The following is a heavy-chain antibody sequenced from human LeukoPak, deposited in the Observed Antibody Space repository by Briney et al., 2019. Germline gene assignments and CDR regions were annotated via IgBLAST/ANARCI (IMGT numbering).Heavy chain of an antibody. D-gene: IGHD6-13*01. Sequence: GSLRLSCAASGFSFSNTRMSWVRQAPGKGLEWVGRIKFKTDGGTTDYAEPVKGRFTISRDDSKNTLSLQMNSLKTEDTAVYYCTTVGSTNSWSWGQGTMVTVSS. V-gene: IGHV3-15*01. CDR1: GFSFSNTR. J-gene: IGHJ3*01. CDR2: IKFKTDGGTT. CDR3: TTVGSTNSWS.